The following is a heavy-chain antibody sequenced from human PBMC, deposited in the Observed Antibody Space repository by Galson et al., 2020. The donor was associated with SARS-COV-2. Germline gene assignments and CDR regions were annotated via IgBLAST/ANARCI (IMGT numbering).Heavy chain of an antibody. CDR3: ARYTMGYYFDY. Sequence: GESLKISCAASGFTFSSYSMNWVRQAPGKGLEWVSSISSSSSYIYYADSVKGRFTISRDNAKNSLYLQMNSLRAEDTAVYYCARYTMGYYFDYWGQGTLVTVSS. D-gene: IGHD3-10*01. CDR2: ISSSSSYI. V-gene: IGHV3-21*01. J-gene: IGHJ4*02. CDR1: GFTFSSYS.